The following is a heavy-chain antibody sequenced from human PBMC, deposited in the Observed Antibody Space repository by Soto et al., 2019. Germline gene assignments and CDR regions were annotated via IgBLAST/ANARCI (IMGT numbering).Heavy chain of an antibody. J-gene: IGHJ6*02. D-gene: IGHD3-10*01. CDR3: AGSLITMVRGVSIYYGMDV. V-gene: IGHV1-69*01. Sequence: QVQLVQSGAEVKKPGSSVKVSCKASGGTFSSYAISWVRQAPGQGLEWMGGIIPIFGTANYAQKFQGRVTITADESTRTAYMELSSLRSEDTAVYYCAGSLITMVRGVSIYYGMDVWGQGTTVTVSS. CDR2: IIPIFGTA. CDR1: GGTFSSYA.